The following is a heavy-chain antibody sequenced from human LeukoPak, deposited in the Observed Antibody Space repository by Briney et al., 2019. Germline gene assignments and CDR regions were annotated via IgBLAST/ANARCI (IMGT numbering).Heavy chain of an antibody. D-gene: IGHD2-2*01. J-gene: IGHJ4*02. CDR3: ASSVVPAYEVDY. CDR1: GGSISSGDYY. CDR2: IYYSGST. Sequence: SETLSLTCTVSGGSISSGDYYWSWIRQPPGKGLEWIGYIYYSGSTYYNPSLKSRVTISVDTSKNQFSLKLSSVTAADTAVYYCASSVVPAYEVDYWGQGTLVTVSS. V-gene: IGHV4-30-4*01.